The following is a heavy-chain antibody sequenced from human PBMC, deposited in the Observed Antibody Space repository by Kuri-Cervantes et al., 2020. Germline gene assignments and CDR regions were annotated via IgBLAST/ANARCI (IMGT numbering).Heavy chain of an antibody. D-gene: IGHD6-19*01. CDR3: AREQVAGNPNDAFDI. Sequence: GGSLRLSCAASGFTFSSYGMHWVRQAPGKGLVWVSRINSDGSSTTYADSVKGRFTISRDNAKNTLYLQMNSLRADDTAVYYCAREQVAGNPNDAFDIWGQGTMVTVSS. J-gene: IGHJ3*02. CDR2: INSDGSST. V-gene: IGHV3-74*01. CDR1: GFTFSSYG.